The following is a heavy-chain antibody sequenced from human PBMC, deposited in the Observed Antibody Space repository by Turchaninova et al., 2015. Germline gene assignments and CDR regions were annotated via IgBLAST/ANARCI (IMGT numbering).Heavy chain of an antibody. Sequence: QVQLVQSGAEVKKPGSSVKVSCKASGGTFSTSAISWVRPAPGQGLEWVGGVTPIFGPANYAQDVQGRVTITADESTSAAYMELSSLRSDDSALYYCARGPDSRTYYYFYWGQGTLVTVSS. CDR1: GGTFSTSA. V-gene: IGHV1-69*12. CDR3: ARGPDSRTYYYFY. D-gene: IGHD3-22*01. CDR2: VTPIFGPA. J-gene: IGHJ4*02.